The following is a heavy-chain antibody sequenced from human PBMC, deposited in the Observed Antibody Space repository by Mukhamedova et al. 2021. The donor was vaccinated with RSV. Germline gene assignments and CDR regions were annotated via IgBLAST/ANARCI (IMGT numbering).Heavy chain of an antibody. V-gene: IGHV3-48*01. Sequence: YSMNWVRQAPGKGLEWVSYISSGTTTIYYADSVKDRFTISRDNAKNSLYLQMSSLRAEDTAIYYCARTTWPAFDIWGQGTMVTVS. D-gene: IGHD1-1*01. J-gene: IGHJ3*02. CDR2: ISSGTTTI. CDR1: YS. CDR3: ARTTWPAFDI.